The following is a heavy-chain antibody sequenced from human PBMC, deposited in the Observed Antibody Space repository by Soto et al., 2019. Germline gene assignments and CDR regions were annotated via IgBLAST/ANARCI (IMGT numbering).Heavy chain of an antibody. CDR2: ISGSGGST. Sequence: PGGSLRLSCAASGFTFSSYAMSWVRQAPGKGLEWVSAISGSGGSTYYADSVKGRFTISRDNSKNTLYLQMNSLRAEDTAVYYCAKGGHSGYEPTLYFDYWGQGTLVTVSS. V-gene: IGHV3-23*01. CDR1: GFTFSSYA. D-gene: IGHD5-12*01. CDR3: AKGGHSGYEPTLYFDY. J-gene: IGHJ4*02.